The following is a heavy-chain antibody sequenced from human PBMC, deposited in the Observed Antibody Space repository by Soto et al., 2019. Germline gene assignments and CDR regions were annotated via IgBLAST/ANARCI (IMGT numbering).Heavy chain of an antibody. J-gene: IGHJ6*02. D-gene: IGHD2-2*01. CDR1: GGSISRGGYY. V-gene: IGHV4-30-4*01. CDR3: ARAPLIVVVPAATSYYYYGMDV. CDR2: IYYSGST. Sequence: SETLSLTCTVSGGSISRGGYYWSWIRQPPGKGLEWIGYIYYSGSTYYNPSLKSRVTISVDTSKNQFSLKLSSVTAADTAVYYCARAPLIVVVPAATSYYYYGMDVWGQGTTVTVSS.